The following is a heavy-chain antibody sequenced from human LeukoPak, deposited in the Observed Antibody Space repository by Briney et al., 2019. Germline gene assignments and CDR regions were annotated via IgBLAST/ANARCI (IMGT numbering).Heavy chain of an antibody. CDR3: ARAPYDILTGYFLFDS. CDR2: MYIGGST. J-gene: IGHJ4*02. D-gene: IGHD3-9*01. V-gene: IGHV4-4*07. CDR1: GGSISIYY. Sequence: PSETLSLTCTVSGGSISIYYWSWIRQPAGKGLEWIGRMYIGGSTNYNPSLKSRVTMSVDTSRSQFSLKLSSVTAADTAVYYCARAPYDILTGYFLFDSWGQGTLITVSS.